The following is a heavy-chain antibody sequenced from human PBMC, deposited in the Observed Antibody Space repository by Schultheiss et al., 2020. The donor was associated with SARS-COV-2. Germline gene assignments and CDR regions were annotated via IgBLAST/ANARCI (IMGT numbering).Heavy chain of an antibody. Sequence: SVKVSCKASGGTFSSYAISWVRQAPGQGLEWMGGIIPIFGTANYAQKFQGRVTITADESTSTAYMELSSLRVEDTAVYYCARGGLRRSSSTGRGCGFDYWGQGTLVTVSS. J-gene: IGHJ4*02. CDR1: GGTFSSYA. CDR3: ARGGLRRSSSTGRGCGFDY. D-gene: IGHD6-13*01. V-gene: IGHV1-69*13. CDR2: IIPIFGTA.